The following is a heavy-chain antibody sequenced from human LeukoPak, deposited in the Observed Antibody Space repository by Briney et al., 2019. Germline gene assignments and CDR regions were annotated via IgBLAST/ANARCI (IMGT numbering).Heavy chain of an antibody. CDR1: GFTFSSYW. J-gene: IGHJ3*02. V-gene: IGHV3-30-3*01. CDR3: ARSDYYDSSGYYTGHAFDI. D-gene: IGHD3-22*01. CDR2: ISYDGSNK. Sequence: GGSLRLSCAASGFTFSSYWMSWVRQAPGKGLEWVAVISYDGSNKYYADSVKGRFTISRDNSKNTLYLQMNSLRAEDTAVYYCARSDYYDSSGYYTGHAFDIWGQGTMVTVSS.